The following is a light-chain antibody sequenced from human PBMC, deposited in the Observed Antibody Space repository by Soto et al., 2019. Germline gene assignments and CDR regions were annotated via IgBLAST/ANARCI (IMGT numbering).Light chain of an antibody. Sequence: QTVLTQPASVSGSPGQSITISCTGTSSDVGAYNYVSWYQQHPGKAPKLMIYDVNIRPSGVSNRFSGSKSGNTASLTISGLHAEDEADYYCTSWTTSTTMKFGGGTKLTVL. CDR1: SSDVGAYNY. V-gene: IGLV2-14*01. CDR3: TSWTTSTTMK. J-gene: IGLJ2*01. CDR2: DVN.